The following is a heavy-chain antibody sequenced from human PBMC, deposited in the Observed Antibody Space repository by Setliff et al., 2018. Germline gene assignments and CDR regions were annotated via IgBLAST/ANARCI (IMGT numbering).Heavy chain of an antibody. J-gene: IGHJ5*02. Sequence: PGGSLRLSCAASGFTFTTSAMCWVRQAPGKGLEWVTNINKDGSERNYVDSVKGRFTISRDNAKNSVYLQMNSLRADDTAVYYCVPQGPGYGNGWWTNWFDPWGQGTLVTVSS. CDR2: INKDGSER. CDR1: GFTFTTSA. V-gene: IGHV3-7*03. D-gene: IGHD6-19*01. CDR3: VPQGPGYGNGWWTNWFDP.